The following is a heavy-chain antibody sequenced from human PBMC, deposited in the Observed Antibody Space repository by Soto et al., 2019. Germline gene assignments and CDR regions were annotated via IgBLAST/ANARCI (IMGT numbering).Heavy chain of an antibody. J-gene: IGHJ4*02. D-gene: IGHD6-19*01. Sequence: QVQLVQSGAEVKKPGSSVKVSCKASGGTFSSHGIFWVQQAPGQGLEWMGGIIPFFGTANYAQKFQGRVTITADESTNTAYMELSRLRSDDTAVYYCARRAVYLSSGYYYFDYWGQGTLVTVSS. CDR3: ARRAVYLSSGYYYFDY. CDR2: IIPFFGTA. V-gene: IGHV1-69*01. CDR1: GGTFSSHG.